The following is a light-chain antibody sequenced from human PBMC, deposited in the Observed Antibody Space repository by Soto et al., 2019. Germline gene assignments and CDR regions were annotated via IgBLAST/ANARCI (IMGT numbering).Light chain of an antibody. CDR2: GAS. CDR3: QQYASSPVYT. J-gene: IGKJ2*01. V-gene: IGKV3-20*01. Sequence: EIVLTQSPGTLSLSPGERATLSCRASQSVSSSYLAWYQQKPGQAPRLLIYGASSRATGIPDRFSGSGSGTDFTLTISRLEPEDFAGYYCQQYASSPVYTFGQGTKRESK. CDR1: QSVSSSY.